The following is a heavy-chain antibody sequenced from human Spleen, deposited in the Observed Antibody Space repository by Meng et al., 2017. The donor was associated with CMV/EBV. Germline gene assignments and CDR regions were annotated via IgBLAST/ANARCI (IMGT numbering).Heavy chain of an antibody. Sequence: ASVKVSCKASGYTFTSYGISWVRQAPGQGLEWMGWISAYNGNTNYAQMFQGRVTMTTDTSTSTAYMELRSLRSDDTAVYYCARVDVGSSWNYYYGMDVWGQGTTVTVSS. D-gene: IGHD6-13*01. CDR3: ARVDVGSSWNYYYGMDV. J-gene: IGHJ6*02. CDR1: GYTFTSYG. V-gene: IGHV1-18*01. CDR2: ISAYNGNT.